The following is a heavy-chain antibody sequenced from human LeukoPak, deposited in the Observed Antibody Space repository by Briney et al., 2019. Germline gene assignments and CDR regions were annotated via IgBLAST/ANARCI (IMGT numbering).Heavy chain of an antibody. D-gene: IGHD2-21*02. V-gene: IGHV3-30*18. CDR2: ISYHGTNE. Sequence: GGSPRLSCAASGFSFSRYGMHWVRQAPGKGLEWVSFISYHGTNEDYADSVKGRFTISRDNSKNTLYLQMNSLRAEDTALYYCAKQDCGGDCYPVNWGQRTLVTVSS. CDR3: AKQDCGGDCYPVN. J-gene: IGHJ4*02. CDR1: GFSFSRYG.